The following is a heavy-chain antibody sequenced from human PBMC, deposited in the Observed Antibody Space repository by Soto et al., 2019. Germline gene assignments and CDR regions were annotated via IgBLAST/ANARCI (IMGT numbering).Heavy chain of an antibody. CDR1: GGSVSSYF. D-gene: IGHD3-10*01. Sequence: QVQLQESGPGLVKPSETLSLTCTVSGGSVSSYFWSWIRQPPGKGLEWIAYIYYGGGTNYNPSLKSRVTISVDTSNNQSALKLSSVTAADTAVYYCASLGGITMVRGVLTAFDIWGQGTMVTVSS. CDR3: ASLGGITMVRGVLTAFDI. J-gene: IGHJ3*02. V-gene: IGHV4-59*08. CDR2: IYYGGGT.